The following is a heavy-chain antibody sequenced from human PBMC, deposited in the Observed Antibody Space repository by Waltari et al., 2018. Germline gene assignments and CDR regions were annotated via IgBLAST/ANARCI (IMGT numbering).Heavy chain of an antibody. V-gene: IGHV4-39*01. J-gene: IGHJ4*02. D-gene: IGHD3-3*01. CDR1: GGSISSSSYY. Sequence: QLQLQESGPGLVKPSETLSLTCTVSGGSISSSSYYWGWIRQPPGKGLEWIGSIYYSGSTYYNPSLNSRVTTSVDTSKNQFSLKLSSVTAADTAVYYCARQDYDFWSGYVDYWGQGTLVTVSS. CDR2: IYYSGST. CDR3: ARQDYDFWSGYVDY.